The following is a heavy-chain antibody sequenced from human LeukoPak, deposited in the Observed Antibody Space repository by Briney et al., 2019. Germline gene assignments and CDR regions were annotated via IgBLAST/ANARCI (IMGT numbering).Heavy chain of an antibody. CDR3: ANTFNFDY. CDR2: ISGNGGST. V-gene: IGHV3-23*01. Sequence: PGGSLRLSCAASGLTFSSYAMSWVRQARGKGLEWVSGISGNGGSTYYADSVKGRFSISRDNSKNTLYLQMNSLRAEDTAVYYCANTFNFDYWGQGTLVTVSS. CDR1: GLTFSSYA. J-gene: IGHJ4*02.